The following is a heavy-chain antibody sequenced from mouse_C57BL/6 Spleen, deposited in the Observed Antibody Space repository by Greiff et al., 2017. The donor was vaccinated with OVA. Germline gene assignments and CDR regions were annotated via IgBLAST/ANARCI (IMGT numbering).Heavy chain of an antibody. CDR1: GYAFSSSW. CDR3: ARFYGSSYDAMDY. J-gene: IGHJ4*01. V-gene: IGHV1-82*01. Sequence: VKLMESGPELVKPGASVKISCKASGYAFSSSWMNWVKQRPGKGLEWIGRIYPGDGDTNYNGKFKGKATLTADKSSSTAYMQLSSLTSEDSAVYFCARFYGSSYDAMDYWGQGTSVTVSS. D-gene: IGHD1-1*01. CDR2: IYPGDGDT.